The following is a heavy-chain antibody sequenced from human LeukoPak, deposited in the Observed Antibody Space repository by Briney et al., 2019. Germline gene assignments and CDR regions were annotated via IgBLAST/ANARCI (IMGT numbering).Heavy chain of an antibody. CDR2: ISAYNGNT. J-gene: IGHJ3*02. D-gene: IGHD4-23*01. Sequence: ASVKVSCKASGYTFTSYGISWVRQAPGQGLEWMGWISAYNGNTNYAQKLQGRVTMTTDTSTSTAYMELRSLRSDDTAVYYYAREDYGGNSGLAFDIWGQGTMVTVSS. CDR1: GYTFTSYG. V-gene: IGHV1-18*01. CDR3: AREDYGGNSGLAFDI.